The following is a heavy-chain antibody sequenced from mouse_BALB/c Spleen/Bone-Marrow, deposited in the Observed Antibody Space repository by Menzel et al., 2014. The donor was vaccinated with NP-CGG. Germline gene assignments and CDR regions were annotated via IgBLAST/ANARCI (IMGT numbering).Heavy chain of an antibody. D-gene: IGHD2-14*01. CDR3: ARPYYRYLYFDY. CDR2: INPDSSTI. Sequence: EVKLMESGGGLVQPGGSLKLSCAASGFDFSRYWMNRVRQAPGKGLEWIGEINPDSSTINYTPFLKDKFIISRDNAKNTLYLQMSKVRSEDTALYYCARPYYRYLYFDYWGQDTTLTVSS. V-gene: IGHV4-1*02. CDR1: GFDFSRYW. J-gene: IGHJ2*01.